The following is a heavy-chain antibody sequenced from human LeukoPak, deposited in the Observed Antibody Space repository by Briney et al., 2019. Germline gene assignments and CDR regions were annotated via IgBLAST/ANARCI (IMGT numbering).Heavy chain of an antibody. J-gene: IGHJ4*02. D-gene: IGHD3-22*01. CDR2: ISSSGSTI. V-gene: IGHV3-48*04. CDR3: ARRTVNYYDSSGYPDY. Sequence: GGSLRLSCAASGFTFSSYAMSWVRQAPGKGLEWVSYISSSGSTIYYADSVKGRFTIFRDNAKNSLYLQMNSLRAEDTAVYYCARRTVNYYDSSGYPDYWGQGTLVTVSS. CDR1: GFTFSSYA.